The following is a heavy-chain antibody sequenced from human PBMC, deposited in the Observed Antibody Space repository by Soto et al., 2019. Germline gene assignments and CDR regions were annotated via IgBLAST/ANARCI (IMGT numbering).Heavy chain of an antibody. Sequence: SETLSLTCAVSGGSISSSNWWSWVRQPPGKGLEWIGEIYHSGSTNYNPSLKSRVTISVDKSKNQFSLKLSSVTAADTAVYYCARKTYCSGGSCYVGRHQRDPPQTSDYWGQGPLVTLSS. D-gene: IGHD2-15*01. J-gene: IGHJ4*02. CDR2: IYHSGST. V-gene: IGHV4-4*02. CDR3: ARKTYCSGGSCYVGRHQRDPPQTSDY. CDR1: GGSISSSNW.